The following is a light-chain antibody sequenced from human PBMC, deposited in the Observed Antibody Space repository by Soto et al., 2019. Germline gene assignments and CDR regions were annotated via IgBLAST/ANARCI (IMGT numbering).Light chain of an antibody. CDR3: QHSNSYSEA. V-gene: IGKV1-5*03. Sequence: DIQMTQSPSTLSGSVGYRVTITCRASQTISSWLAWYQQKPGKAPKLLIYMASTLKSGVPSRFSGSGSGTEFTLTISSLQPDDFATYYCQHSNSYSEAFGQGTTGDNK. J-gene: IGKJ1*01. CDR2: MAS. CDR1: QTISSW.